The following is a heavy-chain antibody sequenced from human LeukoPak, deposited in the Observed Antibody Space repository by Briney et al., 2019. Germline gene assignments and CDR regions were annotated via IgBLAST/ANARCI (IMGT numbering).Heavy chain of an antibody. CDR2: VVASGAST. V-gene: IGHV3-23*01. CDR3: VKEVAAAGKGAFDV. Sequence: GGSLRLSCSASRFTFNSYAMSWVRQAPGEGLEWVSAVVASGASTYYADSVRGRFTISRDNSKNTLYLQMNGLRVEDTAVYYCVKEVAAAGKGAFDVWGRGTMVTVSS. J-gene: IGHJ3*01. CDR1: RFTFNSYA. D-gene: IGHD6-13*01.